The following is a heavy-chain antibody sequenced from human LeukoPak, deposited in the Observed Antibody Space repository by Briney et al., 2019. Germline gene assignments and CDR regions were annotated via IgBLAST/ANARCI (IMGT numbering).Heavy chain of an antibody. D-gene: IGHD2-2*01. CDR1: GGSFSGYY. V-gene: IGHV4-34*01. J-gene: IGHJ6*02. CDR2: INHSGST. CDR3: ARRTDCSSTSCYRTSYYGMDV. Sequence: SETLSLTCAVYGGSFSGYYWSWIRRPPGKGLEWIGEINHSGSTNYNPSLKSRVTISVDTSKNQFSLKLSSVTAADTAVYYCARRTDCSSTSCYRTSYYGMDVWGQGTTVTVSS.